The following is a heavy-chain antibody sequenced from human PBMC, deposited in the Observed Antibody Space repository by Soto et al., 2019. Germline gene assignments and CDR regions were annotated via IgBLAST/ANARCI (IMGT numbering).Heavy chain of an antibody. J-gene: IGHJ4*02. CDR3: ARPERDIAAAGTVGFDY. Sequence: PGESLKISCKGSGYSFTSYWIGWVRQMPGKGLEWMGIIYPGDSDTRYSPSFQGQVTISADKSISTAYLQWSSLKASDTAMYYCARPERDIAAAGTVGFDYWGQGTQVTVSS. CDR2: IYPGDSDT. CDR1: GYSFTSYW. V-gene: IGHV5-51*01. D-gene: IGHD6-13*01.